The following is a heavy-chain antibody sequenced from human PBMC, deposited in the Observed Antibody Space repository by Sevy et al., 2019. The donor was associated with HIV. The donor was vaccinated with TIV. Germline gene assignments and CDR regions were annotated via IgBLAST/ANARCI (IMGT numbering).Heavy chain of an antibody. J-gene: IGHJ4*02. V-gene: IGHV3-21*01. Sequence: GGSLRLSCAASGFSFSSYSVSWVRQAPGKGLEWVASIGSSNSYIYYADSVKGRFTISRDNAKNSLFLHVNTLRAEDTAVYYCARSYSSSWYILYYFEYWGQGTPVTVSS. D-gene: IGHD6-13*01. CDR2: IGSSNSYI. CDR1: GFSFSSYS. CDR3: ARSYSSSWYILYYFEY.